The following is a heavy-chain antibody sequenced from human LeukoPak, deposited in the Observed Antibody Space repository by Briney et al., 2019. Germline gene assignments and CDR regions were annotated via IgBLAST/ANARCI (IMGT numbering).Heavy chain of an antibody. CDR2: TYYRSQWHN. CDR3: TRDAGFRIDL. D-gene: IGHD1-1*01. J-gene: IGHJ5*02. V-gene: IGHV6-1*01. CDR1: GDSVSSNSAA. Sequence: SQTLSLTCAISGDSVSSNSAAWNWIRKSPSRGLEWLGRTYYRSQWHNDYSPSVKSRITVNAETSKNQFSLHLNSVTPEDTAIYYCTRDAGFRIDLWGQGTLVTVSS.